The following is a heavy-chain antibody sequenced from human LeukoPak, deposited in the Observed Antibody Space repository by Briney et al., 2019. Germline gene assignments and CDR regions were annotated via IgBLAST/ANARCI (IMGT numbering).Heavy chain of an antibody. CDR3: ARDHYYYDSSGYDTDAFDI. V-gene: IGHV4-61*01. CDR2: IYYSGST. J-gene: IGHJ3*02. D-gene: IGHD3-22*01. CDR1: GDSISSSNCY. Sequence: NTSETLSLTCTVSGDSISSSNCYWGWIRQPPGKELEWIGYIYYSGSTNYNPSLKSRVTISVDTSKNQFSLKLSSVTAADTAVYYCARDHYYYDSSGYDTDAFDIWGQGTMVTVSS.